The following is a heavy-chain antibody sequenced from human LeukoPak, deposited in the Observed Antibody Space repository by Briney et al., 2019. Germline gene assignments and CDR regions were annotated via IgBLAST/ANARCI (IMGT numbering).Heavy chain of an antibody. J-gene: IGHJ4*02. Sequence: GRSLRLSCAASGFTFSSYAMHWVRQAPGKGLEWVAVISYDGSNKYYADSVKGRFTTSRDNSKNTLYLQMNSLRAEDTAIYYCAKGYCSTTSCYKGFDYWGQGTLVTVSS. CDR2: ISYDGSNK. CDR1: GFTFSSYA. CDR3: AKGYCSTTSCYKGFDY. V-gene: IGHV3-30-3*01. D-gene: IGHD2-2*02.